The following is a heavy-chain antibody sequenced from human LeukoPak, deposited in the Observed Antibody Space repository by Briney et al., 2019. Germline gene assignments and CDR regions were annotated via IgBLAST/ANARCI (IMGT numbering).Heavy chain of an antibody. Sequence: GGTLRLSCAASGFTFSNHGMSWVRQAPGKGLEWVSAISGSGGSTNYADSVKGRFTISRDNSKNTLYLQMNSLRAEDTAVYYCAKGSARRWFWYFDYWGQGTLVTVSS. J-gene: IGHJ4*02. D-gene: IGHD4-23*01. V-gene: IGHV3-23*01. CDR2: ISGSGGST. CDR3: AKGSARRWFWYFDY. CDR1: GFTFSNHG.